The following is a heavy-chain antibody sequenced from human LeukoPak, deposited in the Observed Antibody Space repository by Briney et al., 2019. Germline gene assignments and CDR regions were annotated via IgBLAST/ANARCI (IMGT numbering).Heavy chain of an antibody. Sequence: GGSLRLSCAASGFTFSSYSMNWVRQAPGKGLEWVSSISSSSSYIYYADSVKGRFTISRDNSKNTLYLQMNSLRAEDTAVYYCAKDKVRGVTYYFDYWGQGTLVTVSS. J-gene: IGHJ4*02. D-gene: IGHD3-10*01. V-gene: IGHV3-21*04. CDR2: ISSSSSYI. CDR3: AKDKVRGVTYYFDY. CDR1: GFTFSSYS.